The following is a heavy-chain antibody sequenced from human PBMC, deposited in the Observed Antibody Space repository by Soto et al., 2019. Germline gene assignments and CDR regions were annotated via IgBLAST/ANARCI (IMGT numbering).Heavy chain of an antibody. CDR3: ARGGTYSRLIIGDWFDP. Sequence: QVQLQESGPGLVKASETLSLTCTVSGGSISSYYWSWIRQPPGKTLEWIGYINYSGSTNYNPSLKSRVTISVDTSKHQFSLKLSSVTAADTAMYYCARGGTYSRLIIGDWFDPWGQGTLVTVSS. J-gene: IGHJ5*02. CDR2: INYSGST. CDR1: GGSISSYY. V-gene: IGHV4-59*01. D-gene: IGHD3-16*01.